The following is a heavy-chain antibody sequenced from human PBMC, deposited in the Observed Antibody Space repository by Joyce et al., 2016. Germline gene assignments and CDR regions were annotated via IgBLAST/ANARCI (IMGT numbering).Heavy chain of an antibody. D-gene: IGHD4-11*01. J-gene: IGHJ3*01. CDR3: ATSGRDDPYSLAFDF. Sequence: QVRLVQSETEVKKPGASVKVSCKSSTYIFSRYGISWVRRAPGQGLEWMAWISTSNGQTNYAENFQDRVTMTSDTSATTIYMELRSLRSDDTAVYYCATSGRDDPYSLAFDFWGQGTMVIVSS. CDR1: TYIFSRYG. V-gene: IGHV1-18*01. CDR2: ISTSNGQT.